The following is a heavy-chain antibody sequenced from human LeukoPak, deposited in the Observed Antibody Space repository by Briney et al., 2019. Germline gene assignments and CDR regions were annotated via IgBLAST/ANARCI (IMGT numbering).Heavy chain of an antibody. CDR3: ARGTDGYNPYFDY. V-gene: IGHV4-30-2*01. J-gene: IGHJ4*02. Sequence: SETLFHTCAVSGDSISCGGYSSGWLRQPRGNGLERIAYISHRGRTYYNPSLKSRVTISVDRYKNQFSLKLSSVTAADTAVYYCARGTDGYNPYFDYWGQGTLVTVSS. D-gene: IGHD5-24*01. CDR1: GDSISCGGYS. CDR2: ISHRGRT.